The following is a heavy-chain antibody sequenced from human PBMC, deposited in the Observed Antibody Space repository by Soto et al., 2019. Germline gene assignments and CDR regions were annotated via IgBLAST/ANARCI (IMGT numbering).Heavy chain of an antibody. CDR2: ISSSSSYI. Sequence: GGSLRLSCAASGFTFSSYSMNWVRQAPGKGLEWVSSISSSSSYIYYADSVKGRFTISRANAKNTLYLQMNSLRAEDTAVYYCARDNDYIWGSYVYYYYMDVWGKGTTVTVSS. V-gene: IGHV3-21*01. CDR1: GFTFSSYS. J-gene: IGHJ6*03. D-gene: IGHD3-16*01. CDR3: ARDNDYIWGSYVYYYYMDV.